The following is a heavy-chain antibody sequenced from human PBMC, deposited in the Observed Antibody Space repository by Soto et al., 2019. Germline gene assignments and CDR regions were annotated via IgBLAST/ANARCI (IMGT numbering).Heavy chain of an antibody. CDR3: ARLLHLGELSIPLFDY. V-gene: IGHV4-59*01. J-gene: IGHJ4*02. CDR1: GGSISSYY. Sequence: SETLSLTCTVSGGSISSYYWSWIRQPPGKGLEWIGYIYYSGSTNYNPSLKSRVTISVDTSKNQFSLKLSSVTAADTAVYYCARLLHLGELSIPLFDYWGQGTLVTVSS. D-gene: IGHD3-16*02. CDR2: IYYSGST.